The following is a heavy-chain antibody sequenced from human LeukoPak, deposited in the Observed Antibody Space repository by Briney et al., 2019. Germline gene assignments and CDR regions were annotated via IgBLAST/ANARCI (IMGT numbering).Heavy chain of an antibody. D-gene: IGHD3-3*01. CDR3: ARGPKYTIFGVGTPPYYYYYGMDV. Sequence: GASVTVSCKASGYTFTSYDINWVRQATGQGLEWMGWMNPNSGNTGYAQKFQGRVTMTRNTSISTAYMELSSLRSEDTAVYYCARGPKYTIFGVGTPPYYYYYGMDVWGQGTTVTVSS. CDR2: MNPNSGNT. J-gene: IGHJ6*02. CDR1: GYTFTSYD. V-gene: IGHV1-8*01.